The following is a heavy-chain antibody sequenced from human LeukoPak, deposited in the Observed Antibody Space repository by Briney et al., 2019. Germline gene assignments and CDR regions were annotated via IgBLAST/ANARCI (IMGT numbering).Heavy chain of an antibody. J-gene: IGHJ4*02. V-gene: IGHV3-21*04. CDR2: ISSSSSYI. D-gene: IGHD3-10*01. CDR3: ASRALWFGELLYSDY. CDR1: GFTFSSYS. Sequence: GGSLRLSCAASGFTFSSYSMNWVRQAPGKGLEWVSSISSSSSYIYYADSVKGRFTISRDNAKNSLYLQMNSLRAEGTVVCYCASRALWFGELLYSDYWGQGTLVTVSS.